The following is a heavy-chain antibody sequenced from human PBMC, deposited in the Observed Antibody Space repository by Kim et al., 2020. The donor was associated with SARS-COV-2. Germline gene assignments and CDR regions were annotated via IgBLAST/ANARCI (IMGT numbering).Heavy chain of an antibody. J-gene: IGHJ6*02. CDR3: ARGNYYGMDV. Sequence: GGSLRLSCAVSGFTFSNYWMHWVRQAPGKGLVWVSRINSDWTSTSYADSEKGRFTISRDNAKNTLYLQMNSLRAEDTAVYYCARGNYYGMDVWGQGTTVTVSS. CDR2: INSDWTST. CDR1: GFTFSNYW. V-gene: IGHV3-74*01.